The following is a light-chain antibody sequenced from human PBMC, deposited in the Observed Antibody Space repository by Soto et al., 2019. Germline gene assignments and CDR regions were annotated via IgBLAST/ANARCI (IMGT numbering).Light chain of an antibody. CDR1: QSVSRY. J-gene: IGKJ5*01. CDR2: DTS. V-gene: IGKV3-11*01. CDR3: QQRSYWIT. Sequence: EIVLTQSPATLSLSPGERATLSCRASQSVSRYLAWYQQKPGQAPRLLMYDTSIRATGTPARFSGSGSGTDVTLNISSLEPEDFAVYYCQQRSYWITFGQGTLLETK.